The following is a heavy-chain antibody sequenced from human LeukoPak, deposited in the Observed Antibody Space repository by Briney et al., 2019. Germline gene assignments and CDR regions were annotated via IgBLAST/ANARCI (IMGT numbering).Heavy chain of an antibody. J-gene: IGHJ4*02. V-gene: IGHV3-9*01. CDR2: ISWNSGSI. CDR3: AKAMGSRSGYAIDY. Sequence: GGSLRLSCAASGFTFDDYAMHWVRHAPGKGLEWVSGISWNSGSIGYADSVKGRFTISRDNAKNSPYLQMNSLRAEDTALYYCAKAMGSRSGYAIDYWGQGTLVTVSS. D-gene: IGHD5-12*01. CDR1: GFTFDDYA.